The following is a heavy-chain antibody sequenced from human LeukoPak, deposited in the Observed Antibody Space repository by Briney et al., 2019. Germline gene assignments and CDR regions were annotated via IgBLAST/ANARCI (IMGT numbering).Heavy chain of an antibody. D-gene: IGHD3-10*01. CDR2: IKSKTDGGTT. CDR3: INELGFGEEDY. J-gene: IGHJ4*02. V-gene: IGHV3-15*01. Sequence: GGSLRLSCAASGFTFSNAWMSWVRQAPGKGLEWVGRIKSKTDGGTTDYAAPVKSRFTISRDDSKNTLYLQMNSLKTEDTAVYYCINELGFGEEDYWGQGTLATVSS. CDR1: GFTFSNAW.